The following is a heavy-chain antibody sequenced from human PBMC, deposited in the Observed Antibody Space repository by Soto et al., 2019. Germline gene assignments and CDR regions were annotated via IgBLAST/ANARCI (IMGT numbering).Heavy chain of an antibody. Sequence: ASVKVSCKASGYTFTSYAMHWVRQAPGQRLEWMGWINAGNGNTKYSQKFQGRVTITRDTSASTAYMELSSLRSEDTAVYYCARDRLGYGRSTRCYYYYYMDGWGKGTTVTVSS. CDR3: ARDRLGYGRSTRCYYYYYMDG. CDR2: INAGNGNT. J-gene: IGHJ6*03. V-gene: IGHV1-3*01. CDR1: GYTFTSYA. D-gene: IGHD2-2*01.